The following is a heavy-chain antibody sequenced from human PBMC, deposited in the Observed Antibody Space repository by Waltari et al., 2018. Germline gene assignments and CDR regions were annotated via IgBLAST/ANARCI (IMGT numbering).Heavy chain of an antibody. Sequence: QVQLVQSGAEVKKPGSSVKVSCRASGGTFSSYTFSWVRQAPGQGLEWMGRVIPMLGTPNYAQKFHGRVTITADKSTSTAYMELSSLRSEDTAVYYCARDQGYCSGGRCSRSGLDYWGQGTPVTVSS. CDR3: ARDQGYCSGGRCSRSGLDY. V-gene: IGHV1-69*08. J-gene: IGHJ4*02. CDR2: VIPMLGTP. D-gene: IGHD2-15*01. CDR1: GGTFSSYT.